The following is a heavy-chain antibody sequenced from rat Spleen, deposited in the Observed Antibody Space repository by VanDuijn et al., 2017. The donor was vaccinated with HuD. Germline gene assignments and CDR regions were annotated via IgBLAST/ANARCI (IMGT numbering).Heavy chain of an antibody. Sequence: EVQLVESGGGLVQPGNSLKLSCAASGFTFSDYAMAWVRRSPKKGLEWVAIIIYNGSGTYYRDSVKGRFTITRDNAKSTLYLQMDSLRSEDTATYYCIKEANDGGLMDVWRQGASVTVSS. J-gene: IGHJ4*01. CDR3: IKEANDGGLMDV. V-gene: IGHV5-17*01. CDR1: GFTFSDYA. D-gene: IGHD1-11*01. CDR2: IIYNGSGT.